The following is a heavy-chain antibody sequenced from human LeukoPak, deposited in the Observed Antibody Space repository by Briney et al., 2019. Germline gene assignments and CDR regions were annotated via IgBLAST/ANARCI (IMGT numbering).Heavy chain of an antibody. Sequence: SETLSLTCTVSSYSISSGYYWGRIRQPPGKGLEWIGSIYHSGNTYYNPSLKSRVTISVDTSKNQFSLKLNSVTAADTAVYFCARTLWQEVGNWGQGTLVTVSS. CDR1: SYSISSGYY. V-gene: IGHV4-38-2*02. CDR2: IYHSGNT. D-gene: IGHD2-21*01. J-gene: IGHJ4*02. CDR3: ARTLWQEVGN.